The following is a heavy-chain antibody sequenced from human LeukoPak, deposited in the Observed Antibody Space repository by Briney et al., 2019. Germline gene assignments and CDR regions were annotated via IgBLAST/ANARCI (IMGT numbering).Heavy chain of an antibody. Sequence: GGSLRLSCETSDFAFSNYAMSWVRQAPGRGLEWVAVISYDGSNKYYADSVKGRFTISRDNSKNTLYLQMNSLRAEDTAVYYCAREVRGYSYALDYWGQGTLVTVSS. CDR2: ISYDGSNK. CDR3: AREVRGYSYALDY. D-gene: IGHD5-18*01. J-gene: IGHJ4*02. CDR1: DFAFSNYA. V-gene: IGHV3-30-3*01.